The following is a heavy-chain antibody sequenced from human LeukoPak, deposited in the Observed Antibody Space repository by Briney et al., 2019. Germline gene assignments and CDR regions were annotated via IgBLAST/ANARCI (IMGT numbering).Heavy chain of an antibody. CDR3: ARDRPYYYYDSSGYYPSWFDP. CDR2: IKQDGSEK. CDR1: GFTFSSYW. Sequence: GGSLRLSCAASGFTFSSYWMSWVRQAPGKGLEWVANIKQDGSEKYYVDSVMGRFTISRDNAKNSLYLQMNSLRAEDTAVYYCARDRPYYYYDSSGYYPSWFDPWGQGTLVTVSS. J-gene: IGHJ5*02. V-gene: IGHV3-7*01. D-gene: IGHD3-22*01.